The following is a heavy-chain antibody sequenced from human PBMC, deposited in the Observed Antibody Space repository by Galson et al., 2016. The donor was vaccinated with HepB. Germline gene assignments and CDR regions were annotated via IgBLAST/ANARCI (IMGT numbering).Heavy chain of an antibody. V-gene: IGHV2-5*02. CDR2: IYWADDE. Sequence: PALVKPTQTLTLTCTFSGFSLSSSGVGVAWIRQPPGKALEWLALIYWADDERYSPSLESRLTITKDTSKNQVVLTITKLRPVDTATYYCAHFDYGDSHEAFDIWGQGTMVTVSS. D-gene: IGHD4-17*01. J-gene: IGHJ3*02. CDR3: AHFDYGDSHEAFDI. CDR1: GFSLSSSGVG.